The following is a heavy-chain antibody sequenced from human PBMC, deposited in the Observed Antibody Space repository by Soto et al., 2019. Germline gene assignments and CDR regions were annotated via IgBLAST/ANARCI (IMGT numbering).Heavy chain of an antibody. J-gene: IGHJ4*02. D-gene: IGHD2-21*01. CDR1: GFTVTSNG. CDR2: ISPNGQGI. Sequence: PGGSLRLSCGVSGFTVTSNGVSWVRQAPGKGLEWVSAISPNGQGIWYADSVEVRFTISRDISRNTVFMQMDSLRAEDTAVYYCAKDRQYSRDYFHYWGQGTLVTVSS. CDR3: AKDRQYSRDYFHY. V-gene: IGHV3-23*01.